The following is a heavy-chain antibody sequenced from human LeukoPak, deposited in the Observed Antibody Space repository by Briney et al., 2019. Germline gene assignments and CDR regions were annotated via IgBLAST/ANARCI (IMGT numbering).Heavy chain of an antibody. D-gene: IGHD3-10*01. CDR2: IYTSGST. CDR3: ARGSYYYGSGYAFDI. CDR1: GGSISSSNW. J-gene: IGHJ3*02. V-gene: IGHV4-4*02. Sequence: SETLSLTCAVSGGSISSSNWWSWVRQPPGKGLEWIGRIYTSGSTNYNPSLKSRVTMSVDTSKNQFSLKLSSVTAADTAVYYCARGSYYYGSGYAFDIWGQGTMVTVSS.